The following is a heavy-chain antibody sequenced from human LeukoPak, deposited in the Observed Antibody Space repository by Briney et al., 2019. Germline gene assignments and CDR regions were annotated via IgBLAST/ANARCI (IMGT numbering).Heavy chain of an antibody. J-gene: IGHJ5*02. V-gene: IGHV4-59*12. CDR1: GGSISSYY. D-gene: IGHD3-10*01. Sequence: PSETLSLTCTVSGGSISSYYWSWIRQPPGKGLEWIGYIYYSGSTNYNPSLKSRVTISVDTSKNQFSLKLSSVTAADTAVYYCARDVGLLWFGELRGNWFDPWGQGTLVTVSS. CDR2: IYYSGST. CDR3: ARDVGLLWFGELRGNWFDP.